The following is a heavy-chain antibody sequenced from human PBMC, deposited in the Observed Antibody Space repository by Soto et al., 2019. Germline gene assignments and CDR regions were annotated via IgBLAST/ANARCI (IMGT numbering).Heavy chain of an antibody. Sequence: GASVKVSCKASGGTFSSYAISWVRQAPGQGLEWMGGIIPIFGTANYAQKFQGRVTITADESTSTAYMELSSLRSEDTAVYYCARVEHSSPRAYYYYGMDVWGQGTTVTVSS. CDR1: GGTFSSYA. CDR3: ARVEHSSPRAYYYYGMDV. CDR2: IIPIFGTA. J-gene: IGHJ6*02. D-gene: IGHD6-6*01. V-gene: IGHV1-69*13.